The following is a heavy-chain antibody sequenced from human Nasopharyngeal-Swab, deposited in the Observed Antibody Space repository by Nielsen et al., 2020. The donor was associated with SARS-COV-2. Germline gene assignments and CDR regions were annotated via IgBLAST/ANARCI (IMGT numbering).Heavy chain of an antibody. J-gene: IGHJ3*02. CDR2: ISYDGSNK. CDR1: GFTFSSYG. V-gene: IGHV3-30*03. D-gene: IGHD3-16*01. CDR3: ARMIEAFEI. Sequence: GESLKISCAASGFTFSSYGMHWVRQAPGKGLEWVAVISYDGSNKYYADSVKGRFTISRDNSKNTLYLQMNSLRAEDTAVYYCARMIEAFEIWGQGTMVTVSS.